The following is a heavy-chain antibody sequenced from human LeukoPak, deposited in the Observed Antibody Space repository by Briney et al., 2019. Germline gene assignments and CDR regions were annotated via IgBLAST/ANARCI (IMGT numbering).Heavy chain of an antibody. CDR3: TRLRGEKASGDY. Sequence: GGSLRLSCAASGFTFSGSAMHWVRQASGKGLEWVGRIRSKTNNYATEYAVSVEGRFTISRDDSKNTVYLQMDSLKTEDTAVYYCTRLRGEKASGDYWGQGTLVAVSS. D-gene: IGHD3-10*01. CDR2: IRSKTNNYAT. V-gene: IGHV3-73*01. CDR1: GFTFSGSA. J-gene: IGHJ4*02.